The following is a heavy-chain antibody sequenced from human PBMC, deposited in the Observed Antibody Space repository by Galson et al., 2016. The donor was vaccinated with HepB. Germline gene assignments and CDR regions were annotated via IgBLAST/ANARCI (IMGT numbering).Heavy chain of an antibody. Sequence: SETLSLTCGVSGASFTTYYWNWIRQPPGKGLEWIGEIYHSGETKYNPSFKSRVTISVDTSKSQFSLKLHSVTAADTAVYYCARVQGYCGRTTCRRYWFDPWGQGTLVTVSS. CDR2: IYHSGET. J-gene: IGHJ5*02. CDR3: ARVQGYCGRTTCRRYWFDP. D-gene: IGHD2-2*01. V-gene: IGHV4-34*01. CDR1: GASFTTYY.